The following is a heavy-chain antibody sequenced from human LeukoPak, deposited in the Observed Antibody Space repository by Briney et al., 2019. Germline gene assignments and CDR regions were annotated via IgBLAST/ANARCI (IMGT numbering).Heavy chain of an antibody. V-gene: IGHV3-15*04. CDR3: TKFDYAAFEY. CDR2: IEENTDGGTT. CDR1: GFIFSKAW. J-gene: IGHJ4*02. Sequence: GGSLRLSCTATGFIFSKAWMSWVRQAPGKGLEWVGRIEENTDGGTTDCAAPVKGRFTISRDDSKNTLYLQMNSLKTEDTAVYYCTKFDYAAFEYWGQGTLVTVSS. D-gene: IGHD4-17*01.